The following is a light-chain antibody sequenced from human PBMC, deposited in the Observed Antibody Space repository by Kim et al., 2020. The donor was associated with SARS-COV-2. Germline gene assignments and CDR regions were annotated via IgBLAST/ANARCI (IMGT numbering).Light chain of an antibody. CDR3: QQTYSTPWT. CDR2: DAS. Sequence: AAVGDRVTITCRASQSISSHLHWYQQKAGKAPQLLISDASTLQGGVPSRFSGVGSETYFTLTITGLQPEDIATYHCQQTYSTPWTFGLGTKVDIK. CDR1: QSISSH. V-gene: IGKV1-39*01. J-gene: IGKJ1*01.